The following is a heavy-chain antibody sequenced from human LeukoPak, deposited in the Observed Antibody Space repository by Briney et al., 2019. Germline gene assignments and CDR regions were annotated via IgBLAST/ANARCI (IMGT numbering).Heavy chain of an antibody. D-gene: IGHD5-12*01. CDR2: IYYSGST. CDR1: GGSISSSSYY. J-gene: IGHJ4*02. V-gene: IGHV4-39*01. Sequence: LETLSLTCTVSGGSISSSSYYWGWIRQPPGKGLEWIGSIYYSGSTYYNPSLKSRVTISVDTSKNQFSLKLSSVTAADTAVYYCARGRSGYDYFDYWGQGTLVTVSS. CDR3: ARGRSGYDYFDY.